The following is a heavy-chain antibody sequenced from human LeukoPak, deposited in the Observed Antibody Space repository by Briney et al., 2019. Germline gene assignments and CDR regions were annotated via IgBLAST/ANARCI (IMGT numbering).Heavy chain of an antibody. D-gene: IGHD1-26*01. CDR3: ARGPKWTGSYYYFDY. V-gene: IGHV1-8*01. J-gene: IGHJ4*02. CDR2: MNPKSGNT. Sequence: ASVKVSCKTSGYTFPSYDINWVRQATGQGLEWMGWMNPKSGNTGYTQKFQGRVTISRNTSITTAYMELSSLRSEDTGVYYCARGPKWTGSYYYFDYWGQGTLVTVSS. CDR1: GYTFPSYD.